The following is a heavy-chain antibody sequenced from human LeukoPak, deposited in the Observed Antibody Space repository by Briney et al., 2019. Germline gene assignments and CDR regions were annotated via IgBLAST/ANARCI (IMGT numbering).Heavy chain of an antibody. CDR2: SNPNSGTT. Sequence: ASVKVSCKASGYTFTDWYMHWVRQAPGQGLAGMGWSNPNSGTTNYAQKFQGRVAMTRDTSISTAYMELISLRSDDTAVYYCARDSGMVPDYWGQGTLVTVSS. CDR3: ARDSGMVPDY. V-gene: IGHV1-2*02. J-gene: IGHJ4*02. D-gene: IGHD4/OR15-4a*01. CDR1: GYTFTDWY.